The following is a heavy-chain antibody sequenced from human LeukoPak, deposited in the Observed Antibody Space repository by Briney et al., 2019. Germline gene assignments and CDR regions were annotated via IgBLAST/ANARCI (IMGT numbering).Heavy chain of an antibody. Sequence: GGSPRLSCAASGFTFSSYWMSWVRQAPGKGLEWVANIKQDGSEKYYVDSVKGRFTISRDNAKNSLYLQMNSLRAEDTAVYYCARDRDYGDYSSLYRDYWGQGTLVTVSS. CDR1: GFTFSSYW. CDR2: IKQDGSEK. D-gene: IGHD4-17*01. J-gene: IGHJ4*02. CDR3: ARDRDYGDYSSLYRDY. V-gene: IGHV3-7*01.